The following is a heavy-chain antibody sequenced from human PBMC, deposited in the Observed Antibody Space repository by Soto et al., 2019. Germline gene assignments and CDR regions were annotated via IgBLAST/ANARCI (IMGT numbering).Heavy chain of an antibody. CDR1: GFTFSSYS. D-gene: IGHD2-15*01. J-gene: IGHJ5*02. CDR2: ISSSSSYI. V-gene: IGHV3-21*01. Sequence: PGGSLRLSCAASGFTFSSYSMNWVRQAPGKGLEWVSSISSSSSYIYYADSVKGRFTISRDNAKNSLYLQTNSLRAEDTAVYYCAYSPNCSGGSCYPTWFDPWGQGTLVTVSS. CDR3: AYSPNCSGGSCYPTWFDP.